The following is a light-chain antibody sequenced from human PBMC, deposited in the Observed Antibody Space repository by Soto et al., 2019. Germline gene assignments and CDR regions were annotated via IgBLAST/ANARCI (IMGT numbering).Light chain of an antibody. CDR2: EAS. CDR3: QQYGSSSIT. V-gene: IGKV3D-20*01. J-gene: IGKJ5*01. Sequence: EIVLTQSPATLSLSPGERATLSYGASQNVRNNYLAWYQQRPGLAPRLLIFEASTRATGIPDRFRGSGSGTDFTLTISRLEPEDFAVYYCQQYGSSSITFGQGTRLEIK. CDR1: QNVRNNY.